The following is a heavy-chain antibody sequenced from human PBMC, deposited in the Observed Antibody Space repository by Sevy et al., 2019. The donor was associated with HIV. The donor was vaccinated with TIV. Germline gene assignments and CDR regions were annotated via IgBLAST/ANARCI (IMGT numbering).Heavy chain of an antibody. CDR1: GFTFSNYF. J-gene: IGHJ4*02. Sequence: GGSLRLSCAASGFTFSNYFMNWVRQAPGKGLEWVASISSGSSYSFYADSLKGRFTIARDNAKNSGYLHMNRLGAEHTAVYYCARGDYYGSLSYFDYWGQGTLVTVSS. D-gene: IGHD3-10*01. V-gene: IGHV3-21*01. CDR3: ARGDYYGSLSYFDY. CDR2: ISSGSSYS.